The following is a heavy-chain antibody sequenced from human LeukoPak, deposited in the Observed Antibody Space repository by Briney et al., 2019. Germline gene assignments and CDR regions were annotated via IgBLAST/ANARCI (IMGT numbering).Heavy chain of an antibody. D-gene: IGHD3-10*01. CDR3: ARRPTLGSGEDY. V-gene: IGHV5-51*01. CDR1: GYTFTNYW. CDR2: IYPGDSDT. Sequence: GESLKISCKGSGYTFTNYWTAWVRQMPGKGLECMGIIYPGDSDTRYSPSFQGQVTISADKSVSTAYLQWSSLKASDTAMYYCARRPTLGSGEDYWSQGTLVTVSS. J-gene: IGHJ4*02.